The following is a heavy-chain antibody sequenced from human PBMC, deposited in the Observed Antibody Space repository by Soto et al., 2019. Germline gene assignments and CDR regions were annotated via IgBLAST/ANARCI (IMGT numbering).Heavy chain of an antibody. V-gene: IGHV3-11*06. CDR2: IRGGNDV. Sequence: PGGSLRLSCAASGFTVSSNYMSWVRQAPGKGLEWISYIRGGNDVSYADSVKGRFAISRDNAKNSLYLQLNSLRGEDTAVYYCARDSQYAFDFWGQGTLVTVSS. CDR3: ARDSQYAFDF. J-gene: IGHJ3*01. CDR1: GFTVSSNY.